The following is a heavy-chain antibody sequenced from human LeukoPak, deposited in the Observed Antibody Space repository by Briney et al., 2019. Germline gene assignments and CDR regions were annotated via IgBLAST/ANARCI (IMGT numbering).Heavy chain of an antibody. CDR1: GFTFSSHG. V-gene: IGHV3-30*02. D-gene: IGHD3-9*01. Sequence: PGGSLRLSCAASGFTFSSHGIHWVRQAPGKGLEWVAIIWYDGSKKYYADSVKGRFTISRDNSKNTLYLQMNSLRAEDTAVYYCAKDSKRTPPYYDILTAPSMDVWGQGTTVTVSS. J-gene: IGHJ6*02. CDR3: AKDSKRTPPYYDILTAPSMDV. CDR2: IWYDGSKK.